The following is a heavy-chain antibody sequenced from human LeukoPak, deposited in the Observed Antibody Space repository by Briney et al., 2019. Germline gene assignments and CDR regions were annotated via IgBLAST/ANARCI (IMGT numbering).Heavy chain of an antibody. D-gene: IGHD3-22*01. CDR1: GFTFSSYW. Sequence: PGGSLRLSCAAYGFTFSSYWMHWVRQAPGKGLVWVSRINSDGSSTSYADSVKGRFTISRDNAKNTLYLQMNSLRAEDTAVYYCAKPHSSPYFDYWGQGTLVTVSS. V-gene: IGHV3-74*01. J-gene: IGHJ4*02. CDR3: AKPHSSPYFDY. CDR2: INSDGSST.